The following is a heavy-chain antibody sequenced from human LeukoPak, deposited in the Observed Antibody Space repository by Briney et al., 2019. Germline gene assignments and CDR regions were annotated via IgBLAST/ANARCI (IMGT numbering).Heavy chain of an antibody. Sequence: PSETLSLTCTVSGGSISSYYWSWIRQPPGKGLEWIGYTYYSGSTNYNPSLKSRVTISVDTSKNQFSLKLSSVTAADTAVYYCARGRGATTYWGQGTLVTVSS. CDR1: GGSISSYY. CDR2: TYYSGST. J-gene: IGHJ4*02. V-gene: IGHV4-59*01. CDR3: ARGRGATTY. D-gene: IGHD1-26*01.